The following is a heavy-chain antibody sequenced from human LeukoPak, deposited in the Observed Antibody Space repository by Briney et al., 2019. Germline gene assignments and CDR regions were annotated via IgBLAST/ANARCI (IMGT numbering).Heavy chain of an antibody. CDR2: ISGSGGST. V-gene: IGHV3-23*01. CDR3: AKSYYDSSGYYQLRIVDY. J-gene: IGHJ4*02. D-gene: IGHD3-22*01. CDR1: GFTFSSYA. Sequence: GGSLRLSCAASGFTFSSYAMSWVRQAPGKGLEWVSAISGSGGSTYYADSVKGRFTISGDNSKNTLYLQMNSLRAEDTAVYYCAKSYYDSSGYYQLRIVDYWGQGTLVTVSS.